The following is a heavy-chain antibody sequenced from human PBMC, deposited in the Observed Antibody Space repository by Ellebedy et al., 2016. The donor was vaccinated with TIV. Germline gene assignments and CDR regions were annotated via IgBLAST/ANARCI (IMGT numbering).Heavy chain of an antibody. CDR1: GGSFSSYY. CDR3: ARSVDTATEGNWFDP. V-gene: IGHV4-34*01. D-gene: IGHD5-18*01. Sequence: SETLSLTCAVYGGSFSSYYWSWIRQPPGKGLEWIGEINHSGSTNYNPSLKSRVTISVDTSKNQFSLKLSSVTAADTAVYYCARSVDTATEGNWFDPWGQGTLVTVSS. CDR2: INHSGST. J-gene: IGHJ5*02.